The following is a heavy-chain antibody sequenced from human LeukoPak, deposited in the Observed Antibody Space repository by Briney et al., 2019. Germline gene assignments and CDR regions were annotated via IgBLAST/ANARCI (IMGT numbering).Heavy chain of an antibody. CDR1: GYTFTGYY. V-gene: IGHV1-2*02. CDR2: INPNSGDT. CDR3: ARDQAFVYCSGGTCYDDY. D-gene: IGHD2-15*01. Sequence: ASVKVSCKASGYTFTGYYMHWVRQAPGQGLEWMGWINPNSGDTHYAQKFQGRVTMTRDTSINTAYMELRRLRSDDTAVYYCARDQAFVYCSGGTCYDDYWGQGSLVTVSS. J-gene: IGHJ4*02.